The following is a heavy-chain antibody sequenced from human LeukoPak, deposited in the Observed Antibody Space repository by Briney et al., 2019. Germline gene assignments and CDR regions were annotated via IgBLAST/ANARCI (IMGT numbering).Heavy chain of an antibody. CDR3: AREEVVVGYCSSTSCYTHYYYYMDV. D-gene: IGHD2-2*02. Sequence: GGSLRLSCAASGFTFSDYYMSWIRQAPGKGLEWVSYISSSGSTIYYADSVKGRFTISRDNAKNSLYLQMNSLRAEDTAVYYCAREEVVVGYCSSTSCYTHYYYYMDVWGKGTTVTVSS. CDR1: GFTFSDYY. CDR2: ISSSGSTI. J-gene: IGHJ6*03. V-gene: IGHV3-11*04.